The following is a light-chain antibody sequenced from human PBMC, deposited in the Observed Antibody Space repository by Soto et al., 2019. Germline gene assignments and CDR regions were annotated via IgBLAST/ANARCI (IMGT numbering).Light chain of an antibody. CDR1: QSISTY. J-gene: IGKJ5*01. CDR3: HQRQYWPPIT. V-gene: IGKV3-11*01. Sequence: EVVLTKSPATLSFSPGETCTLSGKGSQSISTYLAWYQQKPGQAPRLLISDASNRATGIPARFSGSGSGTDFTLTISSLEPEDFAVYYCHQRQYWPPITFGQGTRLEIK. CDR2: DAS.